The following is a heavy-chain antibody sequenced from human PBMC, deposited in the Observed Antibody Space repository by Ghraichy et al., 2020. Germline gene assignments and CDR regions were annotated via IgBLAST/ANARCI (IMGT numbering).Heavy chain of an antibody. Sequence: SETLSLTCTVSGGSISSSSYYWGWIRQPPGKGLEWIGSIYYSGSTYYNPSLKSRVTISVDTSKNQFSLKLSSVTAADTAVYYCARRPWARTDYYFDYWGQGTLVTVSS. CDR3: ARRPWARTDYYFDY. D-gene: IGHD7-27*01. J-gene: IGHJ4*02. V-gene: IGHV4-39*01. CDR1: GGSISSSSYY. CDR2: IYYSGST.